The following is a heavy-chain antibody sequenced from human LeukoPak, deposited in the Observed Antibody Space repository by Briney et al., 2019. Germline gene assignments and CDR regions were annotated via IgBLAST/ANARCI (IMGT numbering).Heavy chain of an antibody. CDR2: ISAYKVNT. CDR3: ARGIAAAGRPGYYYYYGMDV. D-gene: IGHD6-13*01. J-gene: IGHJ6*02. Sequence: ASVKVSCKASGYTFTSYGISWVRQAPGQGLEWMGWISAYKVNTNYAQKLQGRVTMTTDTSTSTAYMELRSLRSDDTAVYCCARGIAAAGRPGYYYYYGMDVWGQGTTVTVSS. CDR1: GYTFTSYG. V-gene: IGHV1-18*01.